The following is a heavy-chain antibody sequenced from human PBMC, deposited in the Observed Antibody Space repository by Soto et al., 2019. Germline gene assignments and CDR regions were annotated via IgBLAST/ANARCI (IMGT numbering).Heavy chain of an antibody. V-gene: IGHV4-61*08. CDR2: IYYNAIT. D-gene: IGHD6-13*01. CDR1: GDSVSSGAYY. CDR3: ARANIAAAGTIFDP. Sequence: QVKLQESGPGLVKPSETLSLTCTVSGDSVSSGAYYWSWVRQPPGKGLEWIGYIYYNAITNYNPSLRSLVTILVDTSKSEISLTLTSVTAADTAVYYCARANIAAAGTIFDPWGQGVLVTVSA. J-gene: IGHJ5*02.